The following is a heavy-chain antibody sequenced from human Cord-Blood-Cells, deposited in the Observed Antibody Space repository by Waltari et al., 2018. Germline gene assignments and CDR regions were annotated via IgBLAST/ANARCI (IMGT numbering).Heavy chain of an antibody. CDR1: GYTLTELY. CDR2: FDPEDGET. J-gene: IGHJ3*02. Sequence: QVQLVQSGAEVTKPGASVKVSCKVSGYTLTELYMHWVRQAPGKGLEWMGGFDPEDGETIYAQKFQGRVTMTEDTSTDTAYMELSSLRSEDTAMYYCATGGYSGYDYAFDIWGQGTMVTVSS. CDR3: ATGGYSGYDYAFDI. V-gene: IGHV1-24*01. D-gene: IGHD5-12*01.